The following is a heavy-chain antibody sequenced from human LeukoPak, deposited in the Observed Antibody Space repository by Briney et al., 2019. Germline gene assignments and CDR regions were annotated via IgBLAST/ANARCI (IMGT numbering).Heavy chain of an antibody. D-gene: IGHD1-26*01. J-gene: IGHJ6*02. CDR1: GYSFTNYW. V-gene: IGHV5-51*01. CDR3: AKPVGRNGKEV. CDR2: INPDDSEI. Sequence: GESLKISCKGSGYSFTNYWIGWVRQTPGKGLEWMGIINPDDSEIKYSPSLQGQVTISADKSISTAYLQWSSLKASDTAMYYCAKPVGRNGKEVLGPGTTVTVSS.